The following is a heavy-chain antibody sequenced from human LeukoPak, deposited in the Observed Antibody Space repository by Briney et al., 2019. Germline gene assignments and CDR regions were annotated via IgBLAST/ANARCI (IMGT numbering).Heavy chain of an antibody. Sequence: GGSLRLSCAASGFTFSTYGMHWVRQAPGKGLEWVAVISYDGSNKYYVDSVKGRFTISRDNSKNTLYLQMNSLSAEDTAVYYCAKDLSSWNRAHDMVDYWGQGTLVTVSS. V-gene: IGHV3-30*18. J-gene: IGHJ4*02. CDR2: ISYDGSNK. D-gene: IGHD1-1*01. CDR1: GFTFSTYG. CDR3: AKDLSSWNRAHDMVDY.